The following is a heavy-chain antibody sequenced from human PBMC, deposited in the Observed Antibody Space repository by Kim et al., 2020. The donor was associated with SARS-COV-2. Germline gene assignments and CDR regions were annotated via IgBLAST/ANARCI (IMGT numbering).Heavy chain of an antibody. D-gene: IGHD5-12*01. V-gene: IGHV1-69*13. CDR1: GGTFSSYA. Sequence: SVKVSCKASGGTFSSYAISWVRQAPGQGLEWMGGIIPIFGTANYAQKFQGRVTITADESTSTAYMELSSLRSEDTAVYYCASAVDMVATNDPAYYYYGMEVWGQGTTVTVSS. J-gene: IGHJ6*02. CDR3: ASAVDMVATNDPAYYYYGMEV. CDR2: IIPIFGTA.